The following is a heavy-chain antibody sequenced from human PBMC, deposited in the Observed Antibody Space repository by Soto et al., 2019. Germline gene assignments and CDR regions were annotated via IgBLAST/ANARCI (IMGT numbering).Heavy chain of an antibody. V-gene: IGHV6-1*01. CDR2: TYYRSKWYN. D-gene: IGHD3-22*01. Sequence: PSQARSLTCATSGDSVSSNSAAWNWISQSPSRGLEWLGRTYYRSKWYNDYAVSVKSRITINPDTSKNQFSLQLNSVTPEDTAVYYCARAGDYYDSSGYYFNAFDIWGQGTMV. CDR1: GDSVSSNSAA. J-gene: IGHJ3*02. CDR3: ARAGDYYDSSGYYFNAFDI.